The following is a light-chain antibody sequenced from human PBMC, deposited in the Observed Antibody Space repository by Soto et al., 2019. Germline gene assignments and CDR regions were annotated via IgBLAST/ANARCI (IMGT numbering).Light chain of an antibody. CDR3: SSYTSSSTLA. CDR2: DVS. Sequence: QSVLTQPASVSGSPGQSITISCTGTSSDVGGYNYVSWYQQHTGKAPKLMIYDVSNRPSGVSNRFSGSKSGNTASLTISGLQAENEADYYCSSYTSSSTLAFGGGTKVTFL. V-gene: IGLV2-14*01. J-gene: IGLJ2*01. CDR1: SSDVGGYNY.